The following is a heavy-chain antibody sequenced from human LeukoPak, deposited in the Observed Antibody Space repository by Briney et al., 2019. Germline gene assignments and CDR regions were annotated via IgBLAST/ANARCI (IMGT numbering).Heavy chain of an antibody. V-gene: IGHV4-4*02. CDR2: IYHSGST. CDR1: GGSISSSNW. CDR3: ARSGITIFGVVIMWNYYYGMDV. D-gene: IGHD3-3*01. Sequence: SETLSLTCAVSGGSISSSNWWSWVRQPPGKGLEWIGEIYHSGSTNYNPSLKSRVTISVDKSKNQFSLKLSSVTAADTAVYYCARSGITIFGVVIMWNYYYGMDVWGQGTTVTVSS. J-gene: IGHJ6*02.